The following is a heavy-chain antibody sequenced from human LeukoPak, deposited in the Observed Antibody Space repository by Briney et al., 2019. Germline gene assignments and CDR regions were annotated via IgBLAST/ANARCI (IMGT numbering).Heavy chain of an antibody. D-gene: IGHD6-13*01. CDR3: ARDPGRIAAAGTSP. Sequence: ASVKVSCKASGYTFSNYAMNWVRQAPGQGLEWMGIINPSGGSTSYAQKFQGRVTMTRDTSTSTVYMELSSLRSEDTAVYYCARDPGRIAAAGTSPWGQGTLVTVSS. CDR2: INPSGGST. J-gene: IGHJ5*02. V-gene: IGHV1-46*01. CDR1: GYTFSNYA.